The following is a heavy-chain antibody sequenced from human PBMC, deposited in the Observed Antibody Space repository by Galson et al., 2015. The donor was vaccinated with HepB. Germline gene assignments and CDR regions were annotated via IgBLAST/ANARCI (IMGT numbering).Heavy chain of an antibody. V-gene: IGHV1-46*01. CDR2: INPSGGST. CDR3: AREGGALLGYCSGGSCRTKFDY. J-gene: IGHJ4*02. CDR1: GYTFTSYY. Sequence: SVKVSCKASGYTFTSYYMHWVRQAPGQGLEWMGIINPSGGSTSYAQKFQGRVTMTRDTSTSTVYMELSSLRSEDTAVYYCAREGGALLGYCSGGSCRTKFDYWGQGTLVTVSS. D-gene: IGHD2-15*01.